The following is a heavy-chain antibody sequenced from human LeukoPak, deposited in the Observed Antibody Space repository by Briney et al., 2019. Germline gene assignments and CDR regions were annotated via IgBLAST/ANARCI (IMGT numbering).Heavy chain of an antibody. J-gene: IGHJ5*02. V-gene: IGHV3-74*01. CDR1: GFTFSSYA. CDR3: ARGGASRGNWFDP. CDR2: INSDGSST. Sequence: GGSLRLSCAASGFTFSSYAMSWVRQAPGKGLEWVSRINSDGSSTSYADSVKGRFTISRDNAKNTLYLQMNSLRAEDTAVYYCARGGASRGNWFDPWGQGTLVTVSS.